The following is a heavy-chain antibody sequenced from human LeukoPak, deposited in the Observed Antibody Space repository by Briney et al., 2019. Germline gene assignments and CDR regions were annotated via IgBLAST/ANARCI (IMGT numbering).Heavy chain of an antibody. D-gene: IGHD6-19*01. CDR3: AKGRVGIAVPYFDY. V-gene: IGHV3-30*02. J-gene: IGHJ4*02. CDR1: GFTFSSYG. Sequence: GGSLRLSCAASGFTFSSYGMHWVRQAPGKGLEWVAVIWYDGSNKYYADSVKGRFTISRDNSKNTLYLQMNSLRAEDTAVYYCAKGRVGIAVPYFDYWGQGTLVTVSS. CDR2: IWYDGSNK.